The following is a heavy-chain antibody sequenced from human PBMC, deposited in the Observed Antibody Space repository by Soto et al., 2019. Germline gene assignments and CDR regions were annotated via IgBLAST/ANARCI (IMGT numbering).Heavy chain of an antibody. D-gene: IGHD6-6*01. V-gene: IGHV1-2*02. CDR2: INPNSGGT. CDR3: ARDIEYSSSPSSY. CDR1: GYTFTGYY. J-gene: IGHJ4*02. Sequence: GGSVKVSCKXSGYTFTGYYRHWVRQAPGQGLEWMGWINPNSGGTNYAQKFQGRVTMTRDTSISTAYMELSRLRSDDTAVYYCARDIEYSSSPSSYWGQGTLVTVSS.